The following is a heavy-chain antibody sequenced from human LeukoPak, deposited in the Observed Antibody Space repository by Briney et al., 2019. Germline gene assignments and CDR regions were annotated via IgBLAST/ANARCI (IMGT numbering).Heavy chain of an antibody. CDR1: GGSISSSSYY. CDR2: IYYSGST. V-gene: IGHV4-39*07. Sequence: PSETLSLTCTVSGGSISSSSYYWGWIRQPPGKGLEWIGSIYYSGSTYYNPSLKSRVTISVDTSKNQFSLKLSSVTAADTAVYYCARELGYGGYASCFDYWGQGTLVTVSS. CDR3: ARELGYGGYASCFDY. J-gene: IGHJ4*02. D-gene: IGHD5-12*01.